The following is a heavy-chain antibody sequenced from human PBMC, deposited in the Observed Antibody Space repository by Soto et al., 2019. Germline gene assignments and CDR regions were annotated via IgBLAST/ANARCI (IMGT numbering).Heavy chain of an antibody. CDR2: IIPIFGTA. J-gene: IGHJ4*02. CDR3: ARGGPPYCSSTSCYYRYFDY. Sequence: QVQLVQSGAEVKKPGSSVKVSCKASGGTFSSYAISWVRQAPGQGLEWMGGIIPIFGTANYAQTFHGRVTITADESTSTAYMELSSLRSEDTAVYYCARGGPPYCSSTSCYYRYFDYGGQGTLVTVSS. D-gene: IGHD2-2*01. V-gene: IGHV1-69*01. CDR1: GGTFSSYA.